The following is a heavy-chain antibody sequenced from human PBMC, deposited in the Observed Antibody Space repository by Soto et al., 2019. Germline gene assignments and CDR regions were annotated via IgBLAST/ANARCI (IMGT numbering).Heavy chain of an antibody. Sequence: GGSLRLSCAASGFTFSSYAMSWVRQAPGKGLEWVSAISGSGGSTYYEDSVKGRFTISRDNSKNTLYLQMNSLRAEDTAVYYCAKDGPDYDILTGQDYWGQGTLVTVSS. J-gene: IGHJ4*02. CDR1: GFTFSSYA. CDR2: ISGSGGST. D-gene: IGHD3-9*01. V-gene: IGHV3-23*01. CDR3: AKDGPDYDILTGQDY.